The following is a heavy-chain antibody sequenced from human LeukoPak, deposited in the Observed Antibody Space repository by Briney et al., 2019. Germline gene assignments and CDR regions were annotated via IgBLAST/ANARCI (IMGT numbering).Heavy chain of an antibody. CDR2: ISYDGSNK. Sequence: TGGSLRLSCAASGFTFSSYGMHWVRQARGKGLEWVAVISYDGSNKYYADSVKGRFTISRDNSKNTLYLQMNSLRAEDTAVYYCAKDRAVAGYYFDYWGQGTLVTVSS. CDR1: GFTFSSYG. CDR3: AKDRAVAGYYFDY. D-gene: IGHD6-19*01. V-gene: IGHV3-30*18. J-gene: IGHJ4*02.